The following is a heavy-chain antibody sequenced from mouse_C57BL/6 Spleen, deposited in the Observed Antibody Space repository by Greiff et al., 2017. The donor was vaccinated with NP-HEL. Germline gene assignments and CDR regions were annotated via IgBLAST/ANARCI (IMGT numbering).Heavy chain of an antibody. V-gene: IGHV1-52*01. CDR2: IDPSDSET. Sequence: VQLKQPGAELVRPGSSVKLSCKASGYTFTSYWMHWVKQRPIQGLEWIGNIDPSDSETHYNQKFKDKATLTVDKSSSTAYMQLSSLTSEDSAVYYCSAGTYAMDYWGQGTSVTVSS. CDR3: SAGTYAMDY. J-gene: IGHJ4*01. D-gene: IGHD4-1*01. CDR1: GYTFTSYW.